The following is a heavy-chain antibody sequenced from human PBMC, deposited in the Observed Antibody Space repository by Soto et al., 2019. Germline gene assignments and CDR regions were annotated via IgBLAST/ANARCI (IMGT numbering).Heavy chain of an antibody. Sequence: EVQLLESGGGLVQPGGSLRLSFVASGFAFSSYAMSWVRQVPGKGLEWVSTISDAAGSAYYVDSVKGRFTISRDNSKKTLYLHMNSLRAEDSAVYYCARPYGGKIGDAPDLWGPGTRVTVSS. CDR1: GFAFSSYA. D-gene: IGHD4-17*01. J-gene: IGHJ3*01. CDR3: ARPYGGKIGDAPDL. V-gene: IGHV3-23*01. CDR2: ISDAAGSA.